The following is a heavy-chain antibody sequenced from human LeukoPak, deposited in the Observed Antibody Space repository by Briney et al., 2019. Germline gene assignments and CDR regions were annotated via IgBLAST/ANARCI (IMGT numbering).Heavy chain of an antibody. D-gene: IGHD4-17*01. CDR1: GFTFSSYG. CDR2: ISYDGSNK. CDR3: AKDHRDYGFDY. J-gene: IGHJ4*02. Sequence: PGRSLRLSCAASGFTFSSYGIHWVRQAPGKGLEWVAVISYDGSNKYYADSVKGRFTISRDNSKNTLSLQMNSLRAEDTAVYYCAKDHRDYGFDYWGQGTLVTVSS. V-gene: IGHV3-30*18.